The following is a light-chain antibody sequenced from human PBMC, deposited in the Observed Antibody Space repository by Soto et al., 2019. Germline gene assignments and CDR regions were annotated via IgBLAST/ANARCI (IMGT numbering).Light chain of an antibody. CDR1: QYFGNW. CDR3: QHYDSYSGT. V-gene: IGKV1-5*03. J-gene: IGKJ3*01. CDR2: RAS. Sequence: DIQMTQSPSTLSASVGDRVTITCRASQYFGNWLAWYQQKPGTAPKLLIYRASTLESGVPSRFSSSGSGSDFALTINSLQPDDFATYFCQHYDSYSGTFGPGTKVDIK.